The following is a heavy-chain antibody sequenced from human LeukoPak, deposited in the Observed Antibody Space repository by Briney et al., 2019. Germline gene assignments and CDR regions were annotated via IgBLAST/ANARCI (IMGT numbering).Heavy chain of an antibody. V-gene: IGHV4-59*01. D-gene: IGHD5-18*01. J-gene: IGHJ4*02. CDR1: GGSISSSY. CDR2: IFYSGST. CDR3: AREGYPYGYVFD. Sequence: SETLSLTCTVSGGSISSSYWSWSRQPPGKGLEWIGYIFYSGSTNYNPSLKCRVTISVDTSKHQFSLTLSSVTAADTAVYYCAREGYPYGYVFDWGQGTLVTVSS.